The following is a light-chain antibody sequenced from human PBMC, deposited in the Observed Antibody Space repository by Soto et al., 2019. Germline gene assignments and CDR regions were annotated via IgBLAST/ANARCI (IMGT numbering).Light chain of an antibody. CDR1: QDIRTE. CDR2: AAS. V-gene: IGKV1-6*02. J-gene: IGKJ1*01. Sequence: AIQMTQSPSSLSAAVGDRVTITCRASQDIRTELGWYQQNPGKAPNLLIYAASSLHTGVPSRFSGRGSGSYVTLTISGLQPDDFATYFCLQDYNYPRTFGRGTKVEVK. CDR3: LQDYNYPRT.